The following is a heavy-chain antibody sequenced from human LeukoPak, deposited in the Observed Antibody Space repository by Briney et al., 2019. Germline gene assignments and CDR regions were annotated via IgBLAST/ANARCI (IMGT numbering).Heavy chain of an antibody. Sequence: SETLSLTCAVYGGSFSGYYWSWIRQPPGKGLEWIGEINHSGSTNYNPSLKSRVTISVDTSKNQFSLKLSSVTAADTAVYYCARQVNWAGFYMDVWGKGTTVTVSS. V-gene: IGHV4-34*01. CDR2: INHSGST. CDR1: GGSFSGYY. J-gene: IGHJ6*03. D-gene: IGHD3-16*01. CDR3: ARQVNWAGFYMDV.